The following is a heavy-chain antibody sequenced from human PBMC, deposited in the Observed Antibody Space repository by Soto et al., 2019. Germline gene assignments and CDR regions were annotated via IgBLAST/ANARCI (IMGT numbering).Heavy chain of an antibody. D-gene: IGHD2-2*01. CDR3: AKVVVESAAPYYFDY. V-gene: IGHV3-30*18. CDR2: LSYDGSNK. J-gene: IGHJ4*02. CDR1: GFTFSSYG. Sequence: GGSLRLSCAASGFTFSSYGMHWVRQAPGKGLEWVAVLSYDGSNKYYADSVKGRFTISRDNSKNTLYLQMNRLRAEYTAVYYCAKVVVESAAPYYFDYWGQGTLVTVSS.